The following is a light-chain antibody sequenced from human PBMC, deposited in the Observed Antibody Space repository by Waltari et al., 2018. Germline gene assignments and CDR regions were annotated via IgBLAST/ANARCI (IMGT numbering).Light chain of an antibody. CDR3: QSADSSGTLV. J-gene: IGLJ3*02. Sequence: SYELTQPPSVSVSPGQTARITCSGDALPQQYAYWYQQKPGQAPVLVIYQDSERPSGIPERFSGSSSGTTVTLTISGVQAEDEADYYCQSADSSGTLVFGGGTKLTVL. CDR2: QDS. CDR1: ALPQQY. V-gene: IGLV3-25*03.